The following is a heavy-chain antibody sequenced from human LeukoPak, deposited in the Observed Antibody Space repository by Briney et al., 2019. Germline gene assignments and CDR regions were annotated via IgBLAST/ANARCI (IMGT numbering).Heavy chain of an antibody. Sequence: PGRSLRLSCAASGFTFDDYAMHWVRQAPGKGLEWVSGISWNSGSIGYADSVKGRFTISRDNSKNTLYLQMNSLRAEDTAVYYCAKVDVNYYGSGSHFDYWGQGTLVTVSS. CDR2: ISWNSGSI. J-gene: IGHJ4*02. D-gene: IGHD3-10*01. CDR1: GFTFDDYA. CDR3: AKVDVNYYGSGSHFDY. V-gene: IGHV3-9*01.